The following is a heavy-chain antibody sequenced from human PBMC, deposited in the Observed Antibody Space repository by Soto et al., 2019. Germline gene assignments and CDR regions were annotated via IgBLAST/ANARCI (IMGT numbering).Heavy chain of an antibody. CDR1: GYTFTGYY. Sequence: ASVKVSCKASGYTFTGYYMHWVRQAPGQGLEWMGWINPNSGGTNYAQKFQGRVTMTRDTSISTAYMELSRLRSDDTAVYYCAREGAGQLTYYYYGMDVWGQGTTVTVSS. J-gene: IGHJ6*02. CDR2: INPNSGGT. D-gene: IGHD2-2*01. V-gene: IGHV1-2*02. CDR3: AREGAGQLTYYYYGMDV.